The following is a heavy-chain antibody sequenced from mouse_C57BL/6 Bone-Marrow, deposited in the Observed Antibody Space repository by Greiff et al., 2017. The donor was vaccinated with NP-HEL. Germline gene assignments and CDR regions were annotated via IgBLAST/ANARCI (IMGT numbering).Heavy chain of an antibody. V-gene: IGHV1-26*01. D-gene: IGHD4-1*01. J-gene: IGHJ2*01. CDR1: GYTFTDYY. CDR3: ARLRKHWDGDFDY. Sequence: EVQLQQSGPELVKPGASVKISCKASGYTFTDYYMNWVKQSHGKSLEWIGDINPNNGGTSYNQKFKGKATLTVDKSSSTAYMELRSLTSEDSAVYYCARLRKHWDGDFDYWGQGTTLTVSS. CDR2: INPNNGGT.